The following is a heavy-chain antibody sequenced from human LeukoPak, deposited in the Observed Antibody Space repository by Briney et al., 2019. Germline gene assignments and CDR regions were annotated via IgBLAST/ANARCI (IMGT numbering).Heavy chain of an antibody. D-gene: IGHD3-10*01. CDR1: GFTFSSYS. Sequence: GGSLRLSCAASGFTFSSYSMNWVRQAPGKGLEWVSSISSSSSYIYYADSVKGRFTISRDNAKNSLYLQMNSLRAEDTAVYYCASDPTTYGSGSYYYYFEYWGQGTLVTVSS. CDR3: ASDPTTYGSGSYYYYFEY. J-gene: IGHJ4*02. CDR2: ISSSSSYI. V-gene: IGHV3-21*01.